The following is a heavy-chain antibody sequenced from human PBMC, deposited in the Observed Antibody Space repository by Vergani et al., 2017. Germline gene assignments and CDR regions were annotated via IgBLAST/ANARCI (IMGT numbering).Heavy chain of an antibody. D-gene: IGHD6-19*01. CDR3: AIAGIAVASLAGGYYYAMDV. CDR1: GFTFSSYS. J-gene: IGHJ6*02. CDR2: ISVGSSTI. V-gene: IGHV3-48*01. Sequence: EVQLVESGGGLVKPGGSLRLSCAASGFTFSSYSMNWVRQAPGTGLEWVSYISVGSSTIYYADSVKGRFTISRDNAKNSLYLQMNSLRAEDTAVYYCAIAGIAVASLAGGYYYAMDVWGQGSTVTVSS.